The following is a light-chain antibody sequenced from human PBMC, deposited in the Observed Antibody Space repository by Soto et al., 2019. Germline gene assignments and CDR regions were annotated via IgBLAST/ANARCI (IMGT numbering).Light chain of an antibody. CDR3: QQHSNRLT. CDR2: DAS. J-gene: IGKJ4*01. CDR1: QSVDSY. V-gene: IGKV3-11*01. Sequence: EIVLTQSPATLSLSPGERDTLSCRASQSVDSYLAWYQQKPGQAPRLLIFDASNRATGIPARFSGSGSGTDFTLTISSLEPEDFAVYYCQQHSNRLTFGGGTKVEI.